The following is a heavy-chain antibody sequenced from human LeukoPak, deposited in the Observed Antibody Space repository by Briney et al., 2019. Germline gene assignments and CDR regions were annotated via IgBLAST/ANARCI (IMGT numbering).Heavy chain of an antibody. J-gene: IGHJ5*02. CDR3: ARHFVKWHVGGFDR. D-gene: IGHD3-16*01. CDR1: VCTLINYP. CDR2: IIPILGIA. Sequence: ASVKVSFKPSVCTLINYPIIGVRQAPGQGLEWMGRIIPILGIANYAQKFQGRVTITADKSTSTAYMELSSLRSEDTAVYYCARHFVKWHVGGFDRWGEGTLVTVSS. V-gene: IGHV1-69*02.